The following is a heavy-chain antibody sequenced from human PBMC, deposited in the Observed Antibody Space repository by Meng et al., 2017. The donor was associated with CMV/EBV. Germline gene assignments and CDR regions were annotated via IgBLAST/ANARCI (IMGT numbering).Heavy chain of an antibody. V-gene: IGHV4-59*01. CDR3: ARDRVFGWSGWVRGVNNYGMDV. J-gene: IGHJ6*02. CDR2: IDYSGST. CDR1: GGSISSYY. D-gene: IGHD3-10*01. Sequence: SETLSLTCTVSGGSISSYYWSWIRQPPGKGLEWIGYIDYSGSTNYNPSLKSRVTISVDTSKNQFSLKLSSVTAADTAVYYCARDRVFGWSGWVRGVNNYGMDVWGQGTTVTVSS.